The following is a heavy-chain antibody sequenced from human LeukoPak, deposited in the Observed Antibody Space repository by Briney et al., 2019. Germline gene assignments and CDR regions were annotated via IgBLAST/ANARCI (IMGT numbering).Heavy chain of an antibody. J-gene: IGHJ2*01. Sequence: ASVKVSCKASGYTFTSYYMHWVRQAPGQGLEWMGIINPSGGSTSYAQKFQGRVTMTRDTSTSTVCMELSSLRSEDTAVYYCARDSRGTIRFLEWYHWYFDLWGRGTLVTVSS. CDR2: INPSGGST. CDR3: ARDSRGTIRFLEWYHWYFDL. D-gene: IGHD3-3*01. CDR1: GYTFTSYY. V-gene: IGHV1-46*01.